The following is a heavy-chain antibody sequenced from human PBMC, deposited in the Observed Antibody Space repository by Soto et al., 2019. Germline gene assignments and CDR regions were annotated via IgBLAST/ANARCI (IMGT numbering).Heavy chain of an antibody. CDR1: GGSISSYY. J-gene: IGHJ4*02. CDR2: IYYSGST. Sequence: SETLSLTCTVSGGSISSYYWSWIRQPPGKGLEWIGYIYYSGSTNYNPSLKSRVTISVDTSKNQFSLKLSSVTAADTAVYYCARDPSGQYYFDYWGQGTLVTVS. V-gene: IGHV4-59*01. CDR3: ARDPSGQYYFDY.